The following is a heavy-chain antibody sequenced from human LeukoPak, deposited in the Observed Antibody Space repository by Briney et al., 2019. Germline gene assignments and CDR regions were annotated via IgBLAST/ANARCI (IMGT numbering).Heavy chain of an antibody. J-gene: IGHJ4*02. CDR2: IYYSGST. D-gene: IGHD3-9*01. V-gene: IGHV4-39*01. Sequence: SETLSLTCTVTGGSISSSSYYWGWIRQPPGKGLEWIGSIYYSGSTYYNPSLKSRVTISVDTSKNQSSLKLSSVTAADTAVYYCARQYYDILTGYQSLDYWGQGTLVTVSS. CDR3: ARQYYDILTGYQSLDY. CDR1: GGSISSSSYY.